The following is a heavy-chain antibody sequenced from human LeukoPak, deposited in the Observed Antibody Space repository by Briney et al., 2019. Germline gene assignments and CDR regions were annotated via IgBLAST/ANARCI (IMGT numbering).Heavy chain of an antibody. D-gene: IGHD6-6*01. CDR1: GFIFSNYG. J-gene: IGHJ4*02. Sequence: GGSLRLSCAASGFIFSNYGMNWVRQAPGKGLEWVSGITSGGLTFYASSVKGRFTISRDNSKNTLYLQMNSLRAADTAVYYCARDKGTSYLSSFDYWGQGTLVTVSS. V-gene: IGHV3-23*01. CDR3: ARDKGTSYLSSFDY. CDR2: ITSGGLT.